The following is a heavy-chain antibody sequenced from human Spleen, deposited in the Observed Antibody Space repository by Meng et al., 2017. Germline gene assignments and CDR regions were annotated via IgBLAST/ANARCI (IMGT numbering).Heavy chain of an antibody. J-gene: IGHJ5*02. CDR3: ARELISAADSSWFDP. CDR1: GYTFTGYY. CDR2: INPNSGGT. D-gene: IGHD6-13*01. Sequence: SVKVSCKASGYTFTGYYMHWVRQAPGQGLEWMGRINPNSGGTNYAQKFQGRVTMTGDTSISTAYMELSRLRSDDTAVYYCARELISAADSSWFDPWGQGTLVTVSS. V-gene: IGHV1-2*06.